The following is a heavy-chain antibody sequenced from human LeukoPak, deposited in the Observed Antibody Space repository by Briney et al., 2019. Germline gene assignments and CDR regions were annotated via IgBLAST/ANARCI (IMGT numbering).Heavy chain of an antibody. V-gene: IGHV5-51*01. CDR2: IYPVESDN. D-gene: IGHD3-10*01. CDR3: AKGAGGSGSNYPYF. J-gene: IGHJ4*02. CDR1: GYSFITHW. Sequence: GEPQNISCQPSGYSFITHWIAWVRQTHGKGLEWMGIIYPVESDNKYSTFFQAQVTLSADKSISTAYLQWSSLKASDTAMYYCAKGAGGSGSNYPYFWGQGTLVTVSS.